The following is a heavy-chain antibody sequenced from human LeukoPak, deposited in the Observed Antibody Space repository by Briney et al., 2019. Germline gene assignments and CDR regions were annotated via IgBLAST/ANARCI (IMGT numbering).Heavy chain of an antibody. CDR3: ARSALGYCSSTSCFYYFDY. CDR2: ISSSSSYI. V-gene: IGHV3-21*01. Sequence: SGGSLRLSCAASGFTFSSYSMNWVRQAPGKGLEWVSSISSSSSYIYYADSVKGRFTISRDNAKNSLYLQMNSLRAEDTAVYYCARSALGYCSSTSCFYYFDYWGQGTLVTVSS. CDR1: GFTFSSYS. D-gene: IGHD2-2*01. J-gene: IGHJ4*02.